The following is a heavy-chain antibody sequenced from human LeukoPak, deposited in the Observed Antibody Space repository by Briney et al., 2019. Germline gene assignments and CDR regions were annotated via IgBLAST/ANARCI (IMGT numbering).Heavy chain of an antibody. V-gene: IGHV1-18*01. D-gene: IGHD3-22*01. CDR3: AGYYYDSSGYPRPWFDP. CDR2: ISAYNGNT. Sequence: GASVKVSCKASGYTPTNYGISWVRQAPGQGLEWMGWISAYNGNTNFAQKLQGRVTLTTDTSTGTAYMELRSLRSDDTAVYYCAGYYYDSSGYPRPWFDPWGQGTLVTVSS. CDR1: GYTPTNYG. J-gene: IGHJ5*02.